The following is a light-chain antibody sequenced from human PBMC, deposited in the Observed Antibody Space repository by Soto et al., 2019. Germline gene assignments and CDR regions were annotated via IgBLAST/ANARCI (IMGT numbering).Light chain of an antibody. J-gene: IGKJ4*01. CDR1: RSVLYKSNNKNH. V-gene: IGKV4-1*01. Sequence: DIVMTKSPDSLAVSLCERATMNCKCSRSVLYKSNNKNHLAWYQQKPGQPPQLIIYWASTRESGVPERFSGSGSGTDFTLTISSLESEAVAVYWCQQYFDVPFTFGGGTKVEI. CDR3: QQYFDVPFT. CDR2: WAS.